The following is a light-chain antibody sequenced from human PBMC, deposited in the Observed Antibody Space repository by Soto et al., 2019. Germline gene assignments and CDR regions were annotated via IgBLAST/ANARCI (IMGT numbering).Light chain of an antibody. CDR3: QQRINSLT. J-gene: IGKJ5*01. CDR2: DAS. Sequence: TQSPSTLSASVGERVTITCRASQSVSSYLAWYQQKPGQAPRLLIYDASSRATGISARFSGSGSGTDFTLTISSLEPEDFAVYYCQQRINSLTFGQGTRLEIK. CDR1: QSVSSY. V-gene: IGKV3-11*01.